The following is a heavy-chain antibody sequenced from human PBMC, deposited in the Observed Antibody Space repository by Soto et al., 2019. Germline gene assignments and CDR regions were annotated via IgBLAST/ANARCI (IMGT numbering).Heavy chain of an antibody. J-gene: IGHJ4*02. CDR2: IWYDGSNK. CDR1: GFTLSSYG. V-gene: IGHV3-33*01. D-gene: IGHD1-20*01. Sequence: GGSLRLSCAASGFTLSSYGMHWVRQAPGKGQEWVAVIWYDGSNKYYADSVQGRFTISRDTCKNTLYLEMNSLRAEDTAVYYCARDPLYITGTSTFDYWGQGTLVTVSS. CDR3: ARDPLYITGTSTFDY.